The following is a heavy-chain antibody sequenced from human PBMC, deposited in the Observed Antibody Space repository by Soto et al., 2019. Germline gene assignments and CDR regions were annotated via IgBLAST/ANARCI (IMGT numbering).Heavy chain of an antibody. CDR3: ARHGGYGPYFDY. V-gene: IGHV4-4*02. Sequence: SETLSLTCAVSGGSISSSNWWSWVRQPPGKGLEWIGYIYYSGSTNYNPSLKSRVTISVDTSKNQFSLKLSSVTAADTAVYYCARHGGYGPYFDYWGHGTLVTVSS. CDR1: GGSISSSNW. D-gene: IGHD5-12*01. CDR2: IYYSGST. J-gene: IGHJ4*01.